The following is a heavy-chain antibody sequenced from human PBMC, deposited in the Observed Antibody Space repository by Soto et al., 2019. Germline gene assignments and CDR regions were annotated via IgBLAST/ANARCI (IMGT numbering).Heavy chain of an antibody. CDR3: AKGQNSGTYRFYFDY. V-gene: IGHV3-23*01. CDR1: GITLSSYA. D-gene: IGHD1-26*01. Sequence: GGSLRLSCAASGITLSSYAMSWVRQAPGKGPEWVSGISASGGSTSYADPVKGRFTISRDNSKNTLYLQMNSLRADDTAVYHCAKGQNSGTYRFYFDYWGQGALVTVSS. CDR2: ISASGGST. J-gene: IGHJ4*02.